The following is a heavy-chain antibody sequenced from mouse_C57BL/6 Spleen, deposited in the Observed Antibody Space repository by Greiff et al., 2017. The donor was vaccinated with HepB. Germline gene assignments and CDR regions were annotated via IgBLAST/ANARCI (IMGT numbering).Heavy chain of an antibody. V-gene: IGHV1-69*01. CDR1: GYTFTSYW. CDR3: ARASSGYKDY. D-gene: IGHD3-2*02. J-gene: IGHJ2*01. CDR2: IDPSDSYT. Sequence: VQLQQPGAELVMPGASVKLSCKASGYTFTSYWMHWVKQRPGQGLEWIGEIDPSDSYTNYNQKFKGKSTLTVDKSSSTAYMQLSSLTSEDSAVYYCARASSGYKDYWGRGTTLTVSS.